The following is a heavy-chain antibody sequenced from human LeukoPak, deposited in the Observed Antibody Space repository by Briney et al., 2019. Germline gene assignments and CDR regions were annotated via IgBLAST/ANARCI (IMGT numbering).Heavy chain of an antibody. CDR2: IYSGGST. J-gene: IGHJ6*02. D-gene: IGHD5-12*01. Sequence: GGSLRLSCAASGFTVSSNYMSWVRQAPGKGLEWVSVIYSGGSTYYADSVKGRFTISRDNSKNTLYLQMNSLRAEDTAVYYCAGPGGYDFLSRFYYYCGMDVWGQGTTVTVSS. CDR1: GFTVSSNY. V-gene: IGHV3-53*01. CDR3: AGPGGYDFLSRFYYYCGMDV.